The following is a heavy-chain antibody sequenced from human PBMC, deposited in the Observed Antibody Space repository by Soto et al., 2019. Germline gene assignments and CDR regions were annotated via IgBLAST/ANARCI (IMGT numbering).Heavy chain of an antibody. J-gene: IGHJ4*02. CDR3: ARSREMYYYDSSGYYAH. V-gene: IGHV4-59*01. D-gene: IGHD3-22*01. CDR2: VSFSGRT. Sequence: SETLSLTCTVSGDSISTSYYWNWIRQSPGKELEWIGYVSFSGRTSYNPSLKSRVTISVDTSKNQLSLKLSSVTAADTAVYYCARSREMYYYDSSGYYAHWGRGTLVTVSS. CDR1: GDSISTSYY.